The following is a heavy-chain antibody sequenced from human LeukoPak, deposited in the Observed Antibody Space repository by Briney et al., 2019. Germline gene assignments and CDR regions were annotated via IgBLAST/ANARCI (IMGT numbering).Heavy chain of an antibody. V-gene: IGHV4-59*08. Sequence: PSETLSLTCAVYGGSFSGYYWNWIRQPPGKGLEWIAYIYHTGNTHYSPSLESRVTISIDTSRNQFSLKLSYVTAADTAVYYCARSSGFGYPKYYYDSSGYFDYWGQGILVTVSS. D-gene: IGHD3-22*01. J-gene: IGHJ4*02. CDR3: ARSSGFGYPKYYYDSSGYFDY. CDR2: IYHTGNT. CDR1: GGSFSGYY.